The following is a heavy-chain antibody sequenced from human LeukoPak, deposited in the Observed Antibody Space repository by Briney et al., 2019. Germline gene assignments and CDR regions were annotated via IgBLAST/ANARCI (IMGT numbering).Heavy chain of an antibody. J-gene: IGHJ4*02. CDR2: ISYSRST. V-gene: IGHV4-59*01. CDR1: GGSITSYY. D-gene: IGHD6-6*01. CDR3: ARSERPGCDY. Sequence: SETLSLTCTVSGGSITSYYWSWIRQPPGKGLEWIGYISYSRSTNYNPSLKSRATMSLDTSKNQFSLNLSSVTAAGTAVYYCARSERPGCDYWGQGTLVTVSS.